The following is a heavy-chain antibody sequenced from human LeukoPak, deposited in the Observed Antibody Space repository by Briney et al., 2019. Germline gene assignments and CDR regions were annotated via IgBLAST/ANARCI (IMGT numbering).Heavy chain of an antibody. CDR3: AKDPAYSSSPNWFDP. V-gene: IGHV3-23*01. J-gene: IGHJ5*02. D-gene: IGHD6-6*01. CDR1: GFTFSSYA. CDR2: IGGSGGNT. Sequence: GGSLRLSCAASGFTFSSYAMSWVRQAPGKGLEWVSAIGGSGGNTYYADSVKGRFTISRDNSKNTLYLQMNSLRAEDTALSYCAKDPAYSSSPNWFDPWGQGTLVTVSS.